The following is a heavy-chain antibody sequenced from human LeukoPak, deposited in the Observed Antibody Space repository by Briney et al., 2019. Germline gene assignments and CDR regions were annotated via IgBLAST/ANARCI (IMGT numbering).Heavy chain of an antibody. V-gene: IGHV3-30*04. CDR3: ARAPSKGYGSGGSCSQWFDS. Sequence: GGPLRLSCAASGFTFNNHAMHWVRQAPGKGVEWVAVISYGASNKVYVDSVKGRFTISRENSKSTLTLKINSQSAEDTAMYYCARAPSKGYGSGGSCSQWFDSWGQGTLVTASS. CDR1: GFTFNNHA. CDR2: ISYGASNK. J-gene: IGHJ5*01. D-gene: IGHD2-15*01.